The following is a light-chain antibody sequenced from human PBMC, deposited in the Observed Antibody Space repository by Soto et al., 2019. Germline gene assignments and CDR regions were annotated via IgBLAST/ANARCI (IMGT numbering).Light chain of an antibody. Sequence: QLVLTQPSSASASLGSSVKLTCTLSSGHSTYIITWHQQLPGKAPRYLMKLEHSGTYNKGSGVPDRFSGSSSGADRYLTISNLQFYDEADYYCETWDTYSVIFGGGTKVTVL. CDR1: SGHSTYI. V-gene: IGLV4-60*02. CDR3: ETWDTYSVI. J-gene: IGLJ2*01. CDR2: LEHSGTY.